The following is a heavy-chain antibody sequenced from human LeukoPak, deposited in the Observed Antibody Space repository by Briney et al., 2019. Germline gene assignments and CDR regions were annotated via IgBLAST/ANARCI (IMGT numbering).Heavy chain of an antibody. CDR1: GFTFSSHD. CDR3: ARAGRWDTSIDY. J-gene: IGHJ4*02. Sequence: GGSLRLSCAASGFTFSSHDMHWVHQAPGKGLEWVAFISYDGGKKDYADSVKGRFTISRDNSRNTLYLQMNSLRAEDSAVYYCARAGRWDTSIDYWGQGTLVTVSS. CDR2: ISYDGGKK. V-gene: IGHV3-30*03. D-gene: IGHD3-10*01.